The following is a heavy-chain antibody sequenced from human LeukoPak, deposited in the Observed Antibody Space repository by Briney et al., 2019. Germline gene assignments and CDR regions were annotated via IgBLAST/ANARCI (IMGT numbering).Heavy chain of an antibody. CDR2: ITSSSSYI. CDR3: AKAANSDSAADY. Sequence: GGSLRLSSAASGFTFSVYSMNWGRQAPGKGLEWVSSITSSSSYIYYADSVKGRFTISRDNAKNSLYLQMNSLRAEDTAVYYCAKAANSDSAADYWGQGTLVTVSS. J-gene: IGHJ4*02. D-gene: IGHD1-26*01. CDR1: GFTFSVYS. V-gene: IGHV3-21*01.